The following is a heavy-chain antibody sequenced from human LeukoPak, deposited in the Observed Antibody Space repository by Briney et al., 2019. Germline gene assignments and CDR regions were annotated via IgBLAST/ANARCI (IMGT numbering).Heavy chain of an antibody. D-gene: IGHD1-26*01. CDR1: GFTVSSDY. V-gene: IGHV3-53*01. CDR3: ARLGGSDYLAY. CDR2: IYSGGST. J-gene: IGHJ4*02. Sequence: PGGSLRLSCAASGFTVSSDYMSWVRQAPGKGLEWVSFIYSGGSTYYADSVRGRFTISRDNSKNTLYLQMNSLRAEDTAVYYCARLGGSDYLAYWVQRAMVTVSS.